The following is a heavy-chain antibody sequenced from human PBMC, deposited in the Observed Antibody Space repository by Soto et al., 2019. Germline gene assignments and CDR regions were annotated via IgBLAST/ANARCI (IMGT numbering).Heavy chain of an antibody. CDR2: ITGGGGNK. Sequence: HPGGSLRLSCAASGFTFSSYGMHWVRQAPGKGLEWVSVITGGGGNKYYADSVKGRFTISRDNSKNTLYLQMNSLRAEDTAVYYCAKVKGYYYDSSGYSQYNWFDPWGQGTLVTVSS. J-gene: IGHJ5*02. CDR1: GFTFSSYG. V-gene: IGHV3-30*18. D-gene: IGHD3-22*01. CDR3: AKVKGYYYDSSGYSQYNWFDP.